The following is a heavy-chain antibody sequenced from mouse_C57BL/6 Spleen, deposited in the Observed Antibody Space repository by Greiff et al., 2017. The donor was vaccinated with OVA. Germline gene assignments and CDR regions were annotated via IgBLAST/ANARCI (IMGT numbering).Heavy chain of an antibody. D-gene: IGHD2-5*01. CDR1: GYTFTSSW. CDR3: AHSNGAWFAY. J-gene: IGHJ3*01. CDR2: LDPNSGGT. Sequence: VQLQQPVAELVKPGASVKLSCKASGYTFTSSWLHWVKQRPGRGLEWIVRLDPNSGGTKYNEKFKSQDTLTVDKPSSTAYMQLSSLTSEDSAVYYCAHSNGAWFAYWGQGTLVTVSA. V-gene: IGHV1-72*01.